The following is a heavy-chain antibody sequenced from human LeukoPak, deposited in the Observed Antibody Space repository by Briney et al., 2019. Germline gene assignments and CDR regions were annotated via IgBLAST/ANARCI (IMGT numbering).Heavy chain of an antibody. CDR2: IYTSGST. D-gene: IGHD2-15*01. CDR1: GGSITSGSYY. V-gene: IGHV4-61*02. J-gene: IGHJ4*02. CDR3: ARAGWYTLDN. Sequence: SETLSLTCTVSGGSITSGSYYWSRIRQPAGKGLEWIGRIYTSGSTNYNPSLKSRVTISVDNSKNQFSLKMSSMTAADTAVYYCARAGWYTLDNWGQGTLVTVSS.